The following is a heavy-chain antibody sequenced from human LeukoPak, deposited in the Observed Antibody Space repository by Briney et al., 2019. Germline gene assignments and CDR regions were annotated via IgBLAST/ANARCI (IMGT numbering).Heavy chain of an antibody. J-gene: IGHJ4*02. CDR2: ISYDGSNK. CDR1: GFTFSSYA. Sequence: PGGSLRLSCAASGFTFSSYAMHWVRQAPGKGLEWVAVISYDGSNKYYAASVKGRFTISRDNSKNTLYLQMNSLRAEDTAVYYCARERVAAAGTGSRFDYWGQGTLVTVSS. CDR3: ARERVAAAGTGSRFDY. D-gene: IGHD6-13*01. V-gene: IGHV3-30-3*01.